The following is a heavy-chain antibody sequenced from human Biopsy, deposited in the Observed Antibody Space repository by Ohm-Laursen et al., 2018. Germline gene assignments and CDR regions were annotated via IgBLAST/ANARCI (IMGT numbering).Heavy chain of an antibody. CDR1: GVSINTGGYY. J-gene: IGHJ2*01. Sequence: SQTLSLTCTVSGVSINTGGYYWTWIRQHPGTGLEWIGYIHYSGNTPYNPSLKSRLTISVDTSRNQFSLKLTSVTAADTALYYCTRAGGGKIYGLWGRGTLVTVSS. V-gene: IGHV4-31*03. CDR3: TRAGGGKIYGL. D-gene: IGHD3-16*01. CDR2: IHYSGNT.